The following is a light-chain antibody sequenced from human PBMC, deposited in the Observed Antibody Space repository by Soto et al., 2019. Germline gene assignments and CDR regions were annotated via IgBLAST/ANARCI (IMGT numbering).Light chain of an antibody. Sequence: EIVLTQSPGTLSLSPGERATLSCRASQSVSFTYLAWYQQKPGQPPRLLIYGASRRATGIPDRFSGSGSGTDFTLTISRLETEDFAVYYCQQYGSSPETFGQGTKVEIK. J-gene: IGKJ1*01. CDR1: QSVSFTY. CDR2: GAS. CDR3: QQYGSSPET. V-gene: IGKV3-20*01.